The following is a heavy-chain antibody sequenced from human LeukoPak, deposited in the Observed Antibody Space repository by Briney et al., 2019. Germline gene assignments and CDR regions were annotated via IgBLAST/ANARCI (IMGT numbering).Heavy chain of an antibody. CDR3: ARDGTYNWFDP. Sequence: PSETLSLTCTVSGGSVSSGDYYWSWIRQPPGKGLEWIGYIYYSGSTYYNPSLKSRVTISVDTSKNQFSLKLSSVTAADTAVYYCARDGTYNWFDPWGQGTLVTVSS. D-gene: IGHD6-13*01. CDR1: GGSVSSGDYY. V-gene: IGHV4-30-4*01. J-gene: IGHJ5*02. CDR2: IYYSGST.